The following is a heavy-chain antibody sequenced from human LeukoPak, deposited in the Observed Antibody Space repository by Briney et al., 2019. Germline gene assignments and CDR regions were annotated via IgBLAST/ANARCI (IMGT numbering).Heavy chain of an antibody. CDR2: IKQDRSEK. CDR3: AVGVWGSYRLDY. D-gene: IGHD3-16*02. J-gene: IGHJ4*02. V-gene: IGHV3-7*01. CDR1: GFTFSNYW. Sequence: GGSLRLSCAASGFTFSNYWMSWVRQAPGKGLEWVANIKQDRSEKYYVDSVKGRFTISRDNAKNSLYLQMNSLRAEDTAVYYCAVGVWGSYRLDYWGQGTLVTVSS.